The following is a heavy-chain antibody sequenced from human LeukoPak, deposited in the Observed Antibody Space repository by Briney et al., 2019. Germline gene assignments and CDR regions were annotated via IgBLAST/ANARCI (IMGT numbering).Heavy chain of an antibody. Sequence: SETLSLTCTVSGGSISSYYWSWIGQPPGKGLEWIGYIYYSGSTNYNPSLKSRVTISVDTSKNQFSLKLSSVTAADTAVYYCAKDRYGYQLLCLFDYWGQGTLVTVSS. CDR1: GGSISSYY. V-gene: IGHV4-59*01. CDR2: IYYSGST. J-gene: IGHJ4*02. D-gene: IGHD2-2*01. CDR3: AKDRYGYQLLCLFDY.